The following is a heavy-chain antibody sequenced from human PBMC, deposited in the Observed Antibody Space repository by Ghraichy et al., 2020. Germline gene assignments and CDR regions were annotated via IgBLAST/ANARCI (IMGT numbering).Heavy chain of an antibody. CDR1: GYTFTGYY. Sequence: ASVKVSCKASGYTFTGYYMHWVRQAPGQGLEWMGWINPNSGGTNYAQKFQGWVTMTRDTSISTAYMELSRLRSDDTAVYYCARDNCSSTSCYGNNWFDPWGQGTLVTVSS. CDR3: ARDNCSSTSCYGNNWFDP. D-gene: IGHD2-2*01. V-gene: IGHV1-2*04. CDR2: INPNSGGT. J-gene: IGHJ5*02.